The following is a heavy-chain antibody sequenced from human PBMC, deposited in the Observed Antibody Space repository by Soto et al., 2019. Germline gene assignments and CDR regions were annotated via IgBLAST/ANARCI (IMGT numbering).Heavy chain of an antibody. D-gene: IGHD5-12*01. CDR3: AKDLGYSGYDLAY. Sequence: GGSLRLSCAASGFTFSSYGVHWVRQAPGKGLEWVAVISYDGSNKYYADSVKGRFTISRDNSKNTLYLQMNSLRAEDTAVYYCAKDLGYSGYDLAYWGQGTLVTVSS. CDR2: ISYDGSNK. CDR1: GFTFSSYG. V-gene: IGHV3-30*18. J-gene: IGHJ4*02.